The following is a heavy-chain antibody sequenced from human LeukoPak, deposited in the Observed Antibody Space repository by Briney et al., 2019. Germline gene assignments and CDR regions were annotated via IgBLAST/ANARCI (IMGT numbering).Heavy chain of an antibody. D-gene: IGHD2-2*01. V-gene: IGHV1-18*01. J-gene: IGHJ3*02. CDR2: ISAYNGNT. CDR1: GYTFTSYG. Sequence: GASVKVSCKASGYTFTSYGISWVRQAPGQGLEWMGWISAYNGNTNYAQKLQSRVTMTTDTSTSTAYMELRSLRSDDTAVYYCARDPAALRAPLAFDIWGQGTMVTVSS. CDR3: ARDPAALRAPLAFDI.